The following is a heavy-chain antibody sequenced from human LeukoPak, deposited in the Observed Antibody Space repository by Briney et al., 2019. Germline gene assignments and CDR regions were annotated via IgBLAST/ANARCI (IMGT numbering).Heavy chain of an antibody. Sequence: GGSLRLSCVASGFSFDTYAMSWVRQAPRKGLEWVSGISDTGRKRYYTDSVKGRFTISRDNSKNTLHLQMNSLRAEDTALYFCAKDHDNGDYYYYFDSWGQGTLVTVSS. D-gene: IGHD2-21*02. J-gene: IGHJ4*02. V-gene: IGHV3-23*01. CDR1: GFSFDTYA. CDR2: ISDTGRKR. CDR3: AKDHDNGDYYYYFDS.